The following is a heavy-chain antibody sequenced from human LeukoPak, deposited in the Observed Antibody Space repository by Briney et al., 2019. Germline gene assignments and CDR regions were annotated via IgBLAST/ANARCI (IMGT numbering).Heavy chain of an antibody. CDR1: GYSFTKYY. CDR3: ARDPIAEAGRGFDH. CDR2: INPHSGET. V-gene: IGHV1-2*02. Sequence: GASVKVSCKASGYSFTKYYIHWVRQAPGQGLEWMGWINPHSGETHYAQKFQGRVTMTRDTSTSTVYMELSSLRSEDTAVYYCARDPIAEAGRGFDHWGQGTLVTVSS. D-gene: IGHD6-19*01. J-gene: IGHJ4*02.